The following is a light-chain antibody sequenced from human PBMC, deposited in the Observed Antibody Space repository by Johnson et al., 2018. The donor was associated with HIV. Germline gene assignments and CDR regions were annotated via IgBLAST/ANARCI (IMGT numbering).Light chain of an antibody. V-gene: IGLV1-51*02. CDR2: EDN. Sequence: QAVLTQPPSVSAAPGQTVNISCSGNVSNIESYFVSWYQQLPGAAPTLLIYEDNKRPSGIPDRFSGSKSGATATLGITGLQTGDEADYYCGAWDSSLRTAFFGTGTKVTVL. CDR3: GAWDSSLRTAF. J-gene: IGLJ1*01. CDR1: VSNIESYF.